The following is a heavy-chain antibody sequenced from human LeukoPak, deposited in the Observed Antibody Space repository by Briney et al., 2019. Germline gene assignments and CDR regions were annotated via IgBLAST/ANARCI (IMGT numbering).Heavy chain of an antibody. D-gene: IGHD5-18*01. J-gene: IGHJ6*02. CDR1: GYTFTSYY. V-gene: IGHV1-46*01. CDR3: ARDLVADTAMVPVPYGMDV. CDR2: INPSGGST. Sequence: ASVTVSFKASGYTFTSYYMHWVRQAPGQGLEWMGIINPSGGSTSYAQKFQGRGTMTRDTSTSTVYMELSSLRSEDTAVYYCARDLVADTAMVPVPYGMDVWGQGTTVTVSS.